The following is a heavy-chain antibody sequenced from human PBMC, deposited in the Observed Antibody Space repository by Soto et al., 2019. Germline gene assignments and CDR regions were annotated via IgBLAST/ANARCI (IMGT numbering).Heavy chain of an antibody. CDR3: ARGGDLGYNYYYGMDV. CDR1: GYTFSRYG. D-gene: IGHD6-25*01. CDR2: INAGNGNT. V-gene: IGHV1-3*01. Sequence: QVHLVQSGAEVKKPGASVKVSCKASGYTFSRYGVHWVRQAPGQRLEWMGWINAGNGNTKYSQKFEGRVTITRDTSANTVYMEQSSLRSEDTAVYYCARGGDLGYNYYYGMDVW. J-gene: IGHJ6*01.